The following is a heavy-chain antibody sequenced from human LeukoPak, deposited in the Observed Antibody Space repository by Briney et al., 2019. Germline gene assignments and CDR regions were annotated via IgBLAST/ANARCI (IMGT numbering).Heavy chain of an antibody. J-gene: IGHJ6*02. V-gene: IGHV4-4*02. CDR3: ARDMVVVAARPPYYYYYYGMDV. D-gene: IGHD2-15*01. CDR2: IYHSGST. Sequence: PSGTLSLTCAVSGGSISSSNWWSWVRQPPGKGLEWIGEIYHSGSTNYNPSLKSRVTISVDKSKNQFSLKLSSVTAADTAVYYCARDMVVVAARPPYYYYYYGMDVWGQGTTVTVSS. CDR1: GGSISSSNW.